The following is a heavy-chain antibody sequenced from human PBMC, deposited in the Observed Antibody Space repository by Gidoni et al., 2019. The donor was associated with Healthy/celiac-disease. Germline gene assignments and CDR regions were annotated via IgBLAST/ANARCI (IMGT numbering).Heavy chain of an antibody. Sequence: QVQLQESGPGLVKPSQTLSLTCTVSGGSLSSGGYYWCWIRQQPGKGLEWIGYIYYSGSTYYNPSLKSRVTISVDTSKNQFSLKLSSVTAADTAVYYCARVVDGYYDSSGYYVGWFDPWGQGTLVTVSS. V-gene: IGHV4-31*03. CDR1: GGSLSSGGYY. J-gene: IGHJ5*02. CDR3: ARVVDGYYDSSGYYVGWFDP. D-gene: IGHD3-22*01. CDR2: IYYSGST.